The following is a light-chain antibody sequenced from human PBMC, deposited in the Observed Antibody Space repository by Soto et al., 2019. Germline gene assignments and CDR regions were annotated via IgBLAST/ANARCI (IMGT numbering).Light chain of an antibody. V-gene: IGLV2-11*01. CDR3: CSYAGSYTLV. CDR2: DVT. Sequence: QSALTQPRSVSGSPGQSVTISCAGTSSDVGAYNWVSWYQQHPGKVPKLIIYDVTRRPSGVPDRPSGSKSGNTASLTISGLQADDAADYYCCSYAGSYTLVFGGGTKLTVL. CDR1: SSDVGAYNW. J-gene: IGLJ3*02.